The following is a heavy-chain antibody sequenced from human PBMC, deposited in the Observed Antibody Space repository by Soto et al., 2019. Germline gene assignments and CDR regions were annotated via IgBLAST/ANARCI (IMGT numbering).Heavy chain of an antibody. CDR1: GGSITRYH. D-gene: IGHD3-9*01. J-gene: IGHJ3*02. CDR2: IFYSGAT. CDR3: AAEGSYDILTGFYTPRSFDT. V-gene: IGHV4-59*01. Sequence: SETLSLTSTVSGGSITRYHWSWIRQPPGKGLEWIGNIFYSGATNYSPSLKSRLTISVDTSKNQFSLTLRSVTAADTAVYYCAAEGSYDILTGFYTPRSFDTWGQGTMVTVSS.